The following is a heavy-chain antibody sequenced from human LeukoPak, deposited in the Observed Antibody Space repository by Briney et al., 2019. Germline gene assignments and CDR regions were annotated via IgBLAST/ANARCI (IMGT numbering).Heavy chain of an antibody. D-gene: IGHD2-8*01. CDR1: GGSFSGYY. CDR2: INHSGST. J-gene: IGHJ4*02. V-gene: IGHV4-34*01. CDR3: ARAKRQYCTNGVCSYFDY. Sequence: SETLSLTCAVYGGSFSGYYWSWIRQPPGKGLEWIGEINHSGSTNYNPSPKSRVTISVDTSKNQFSLKLSSVTAADTAVYYCARAKRQYCTNGVCSYFDYWGQGTLVTVSS.